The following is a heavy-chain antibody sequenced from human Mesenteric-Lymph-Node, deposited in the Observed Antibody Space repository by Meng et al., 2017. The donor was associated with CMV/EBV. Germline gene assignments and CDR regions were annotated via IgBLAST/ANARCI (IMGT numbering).Heavy chain of an antibody. V-gene: IGHV1-69*05. J-gene: IGHJ4*02. D-gene: IGHD6-13*01. CDR2: IIPIFGTA. CDR1: GGTCGSYA. Sequence: KASGGTCGSYAISWVRQAPGQGLEWMGGIIPIFGTANYAQKFQGRVTITTDESTSTAYMALSSLRSEDTAVYYCARNIPGIAAAEFDYWGQGTLVTVSS. CDR3: ARNIPGIAAAEFDY.